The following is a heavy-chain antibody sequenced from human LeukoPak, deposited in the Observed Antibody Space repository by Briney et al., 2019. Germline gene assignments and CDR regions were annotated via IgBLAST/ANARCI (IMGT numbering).Heavy chain of an antibody. V-gene: IGHV3-9*01. CDR1: GFTFDDYA. CDR2: ISWNSGSI. Sequence: SGGSLRLSCAASGFTFDDYAMHWVRQAPGKGLEWVSGISWNSGSIGYADSVKGRFTISRDNAKNSLYLQMNSLRAEDTALYYCAKAPSIAEAAIPDYWGQGTLVTVSS. J-gene: IGHJ4*02. D-gene: IGHD6-19*01. CDR3: AKAPSIAEAAIPDY.